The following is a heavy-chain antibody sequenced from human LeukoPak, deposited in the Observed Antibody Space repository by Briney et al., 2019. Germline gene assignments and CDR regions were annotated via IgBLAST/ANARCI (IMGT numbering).Heavy chain of an antibody. Sequence: ASVKVSCKASGYTFGAYYIHWVRQAPGQGLEWMAWINPNSGGTKYAQKFQGRVTLTRDTSISTAYMEVSRLRSDDTAVYYCARGAYDSSVEGDYWGQGTLVTVSS. CDR2: INPNSGGT. CDR3: ARGAYDSSVEGDY. V-gene: IGHV1-2*02. CDR1: GYTFGAYY. J-gene: IGHJ4*02. D-gene: IGHD3-22*01.